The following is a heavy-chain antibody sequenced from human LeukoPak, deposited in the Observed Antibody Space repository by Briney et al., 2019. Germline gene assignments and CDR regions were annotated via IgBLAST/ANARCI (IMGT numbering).Heavy chain of an antibody. Sequence: SETLSLTCTVSGGSISSGDYYWSWIRQPPGKGLEWIGEIYHSGSTNYNPSLKSRVTISVDKSKNQFSLKLSSVTAADTAVYYCARSGVVVTASFYYGMDVWGQGTTVTVSS. CDR2: IYHSGST. CDR1: GGSISSGDYY. V-gene: IGHV4-39*07. D-gene: IGHD2-21*02. CDR3: ARSGVVVTASFYYGMDV. J-gene: IGHJ6*02.